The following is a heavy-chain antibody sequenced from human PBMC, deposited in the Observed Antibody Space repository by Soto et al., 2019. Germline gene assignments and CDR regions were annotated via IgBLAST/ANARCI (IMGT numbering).Heavy chain of an antibody. J-gene: IGHJ6*02. V-gene: IGHV3-21*01. D-gene: IGHD2-2*01. CDR1: GCTFSSYS. CDR3: ARDRCSSTSCQRVRYYYYGMDV. CDR2: ISSSSSYI. Sequence: EVQLVESGGGLVKPGGSLRLSCAASGCTFSSYSMNWVRQAPGKGLEWVSSISSSSSYIYYAYSVKGRFTISRDNAKNSLYLQMNSLRAEDTAVYYCARDRCSSTSCQRVRYYYYGMDVWGQGTTVTVSS.